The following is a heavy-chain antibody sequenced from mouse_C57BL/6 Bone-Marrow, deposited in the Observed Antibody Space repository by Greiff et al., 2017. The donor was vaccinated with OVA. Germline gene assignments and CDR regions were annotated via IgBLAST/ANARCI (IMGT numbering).Heavy chain of an antibody. J-gene: IGHJ4*01. CDR3: ARGPYYYGSSHYAMDY. CDR1: GYTFTSYW. CDR2: IHPNSGST. V-gene: IGHV1-64*01. D-gene: IGHD1-1*01. Sequence: VQLQQPGAELVKPGASVKLSCKASGYTFTSYWMHWVKQRPGQGLEWIGMIHPNSGSTNYNEKFKSKATLTVDKSSSTAYMQLSSLTSEDSAVYYCARGPYYYGSSHYAMDYWGQGTSVTVSS.